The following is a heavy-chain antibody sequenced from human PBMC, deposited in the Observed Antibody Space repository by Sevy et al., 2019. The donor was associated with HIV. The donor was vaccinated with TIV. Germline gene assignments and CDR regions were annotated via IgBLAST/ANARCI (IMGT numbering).Heavy chain of an antibody. D-gene: IGHD3-3*01. CDR2: INPNSGGT. Sequence: ASVKVSCKASGYTFTGYYMHWVRQAPGQGLEWMGWINPNSGGTNYAQKFQGWVTMTRETSFSTAYMELSRLRSDDTAVYYCAISYDFWSAFDIWGQGTMVTVSS. V-gene: IGHV1-2*04. J-gene: IGHJ3*02. CDR3: AISYDFWSAFDI. CDR1: GYTFTGYY.